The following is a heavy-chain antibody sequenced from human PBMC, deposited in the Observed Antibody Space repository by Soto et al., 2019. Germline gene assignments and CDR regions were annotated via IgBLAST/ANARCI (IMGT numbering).Heavy chain of an antibody. V-gene: IGHV5-51*01. J-gene: IGHJ6*02. Sequence: GESLKISCKGSGYSFTSYWIGWVRQMPGKGLEWMGIIYPGDSDIRYSPSFQGQVTISADKSISTAYLQWSSLKASDTAMYYCARIGIAVASAYYYYGMDVWGQGTTVTVSS. D-gene: IGHD6-19*01. CDR1: GYSFTSYW. CDR3: ARIGIAVASAYYYYGMDV. CDR2: IYPGDSDI.